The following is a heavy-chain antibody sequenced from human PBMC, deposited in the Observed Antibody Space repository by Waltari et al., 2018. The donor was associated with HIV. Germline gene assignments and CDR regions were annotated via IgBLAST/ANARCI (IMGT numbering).Heavy chain of an antibody. CDR2: INPSTGDT. D-gene: IGHD2-2*01. CDR3: ASGSISWALDY. Sequence: QVQLVQSGAAVQKPGASVKVYCKASGYTFSPYFIHWVRQDPGQGLEWMGWINPSTGDTKYAQKFQGRVTMTRDTSLNTAYMELSRLRFDDTAVYYCASGSISWALDYWGQGTLVTVSS. V-gene: IGHV1-2*02. J-gene: IGHJ4*02. CDR1: GYTFSPYF.